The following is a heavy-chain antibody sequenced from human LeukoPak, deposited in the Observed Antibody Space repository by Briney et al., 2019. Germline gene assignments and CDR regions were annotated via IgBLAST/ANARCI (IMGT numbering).Heavy chain of an antibody. Sequence: GGSLRLSCRASGFTFSNYWMSWVRQTPEKGLEWVANIKQDGSEIVYVDSVKGRFTISRDNAQSSLYLQMNSLRAEDTAVYYCAREQFDSGSHTTPDYWGQGTLVTVSS. CDR2: IKQDGSEI. D-gene: IGHD1-26*01. V-gene: IGHV3-7*01. CDR1: GFTFSNYW. CDR3: AREQFDSGSHTTPDY. J-gene: IGHJ4*02.